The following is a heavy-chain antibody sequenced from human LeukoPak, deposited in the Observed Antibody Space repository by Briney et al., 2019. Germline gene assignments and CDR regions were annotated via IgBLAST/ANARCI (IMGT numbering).Heavy chain of an antibody. CDR2: ISTSGSII. Sequence: GGSLRLSCAASGFTFTTYSMSWVRQAPGKGLEWVSSISTSGSIIYYADSVKGRFTFSRDNARNSLYLQMNSLRAEDTAVYYCARHGPRYDYWGQGTLVTVSS. V-gene: IGHV3-48*04. J-gene: IGHJ4*02. D-gene: IGHD5-24*01. CDR1: GFTFTTYS. CDR3: ARHGPRYDY.